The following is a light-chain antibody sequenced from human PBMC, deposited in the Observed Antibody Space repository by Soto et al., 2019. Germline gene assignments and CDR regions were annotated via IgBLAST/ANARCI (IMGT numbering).Light chain of an antibody. CDR1: QSISSY. CDR2: AAS. CDR3: QQSYSTPRT. J-gene: IGKJ2*02. V-gene: IGKV1-39*01. Sequence: DIQMTQSPSSLSASVGDRVTITCRASQSISSYLNGYQQKPGKAPKLLIYAASSVQSGVPSRFSGSGSGTDFTLTISSLQPEDFANYYCQQSYSTPRTFGQGTKLEIK.